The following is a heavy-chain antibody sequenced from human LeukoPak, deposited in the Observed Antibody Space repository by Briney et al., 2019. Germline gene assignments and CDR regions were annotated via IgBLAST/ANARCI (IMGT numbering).Heavy chain of an antibody. V-gene: IGHV1-18*01. D-gene: IGHD3-9*01. J-gene: IGHJ4*02. CDR1: VYTYTSYG. CDR2: ISAYNANT. Sequence: ASVKVSCKASVYTYTSYGISWVRQAPGQGLEWMGWISAYNANTNYAQKLQGRVTMTTDTSTSTAYMELRSLRSDDTAVYYCASSAGYDMTAYLLDYWGQGTLVTVSS. CDR3: ASSAGYDMTAYLLDY.